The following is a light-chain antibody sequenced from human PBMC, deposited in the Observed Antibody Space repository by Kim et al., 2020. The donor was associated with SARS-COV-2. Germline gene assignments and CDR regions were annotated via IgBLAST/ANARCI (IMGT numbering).Light chain of an antibody. CDR3: QSYDSSLSDYV. J-gene: IGLJ1*01. CDR2: VNG. V-gene: IGLV1-40*03. Sequence: QGATISCTGSSTNIGAVYDVHWYQQLPRTAPTLLIFVNGNRPSGVPDRFSGSKSGASASLTITGLQAEDEADYYCQSYDSSLSDYVFGSGTKVTVL. CDR1: STNIGAVYD.